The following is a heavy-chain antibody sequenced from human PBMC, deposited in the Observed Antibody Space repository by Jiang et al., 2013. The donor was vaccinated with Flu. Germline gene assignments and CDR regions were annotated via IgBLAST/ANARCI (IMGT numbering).Heavy chain of an antibody. J-gene: IGHJ6*02. V-gene: IGHV4-59*01. Sequence: GPGLVKPSETLSLTCTVSGGSISSYYWSWIRQPPGKGLEWIGYIYYSGSTNYNPSLKSRVTISVDTSKNQFSLKLSSVTAADTAVYYCARAEGVPAATNYYYYGMDVWGQGTTVTVSS. CDR1: GGSISSYY. CDR2: IYYSGST. D-gene: IGHD2-2*01. CDR3: ARAEGVPAATNYYYYGMDV.